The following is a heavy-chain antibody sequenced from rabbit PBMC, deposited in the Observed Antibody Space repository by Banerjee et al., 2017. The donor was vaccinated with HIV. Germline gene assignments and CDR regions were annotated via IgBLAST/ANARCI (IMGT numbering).Heavy chain of an antibody. V-gene: IGHV1S45*01. CDR1: GFSFSNRYV. Sequence: QEQLEESGGGLVKPEGSLTLTCKASGFSFSNRYVMCWVRQAPGKGLEWIACIDAGTSGTTYYANWAKGRFTFSKASWTTVTLQMTSLTAADTASYFCARDLAGVIGWNFNLWGPGTLVTVS. CDR3: ARDLAGVIGWNFNL. CDR2: IDAGTSGTT. D-gene: IGHD4-1*01. J-gene: IGHJ4*01.